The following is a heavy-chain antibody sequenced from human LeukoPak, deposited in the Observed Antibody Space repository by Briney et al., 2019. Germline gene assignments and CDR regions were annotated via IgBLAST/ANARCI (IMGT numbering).Heavy chain of an antibody. CDR2: INHSGST. J-gene: IGHJ6*02. Sequence: GSLRLSCAASGFTFSSYAMSWVRQPPGKGLEWIGEINHSGSTNYNPSLKSRVTISVDTSKNQFSLKLSSVTAADTAVYYCARGRFSVVDYGMDVLGQGTTVTVSS. CDR1: GFTFSSYA. D-gene: IGHD2-15*01. CDR3: ARGRFSVVDYGMDV. V-gene: IGHV4-34*01.